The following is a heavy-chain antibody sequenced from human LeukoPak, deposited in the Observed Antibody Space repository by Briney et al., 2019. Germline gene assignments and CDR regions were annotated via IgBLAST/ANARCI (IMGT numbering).Heavy chain of an antibody. V-gene: IGHV4-39*07. J-gene: IGHJ5*02. D-gene: IGHD6-6*01. CDR1: GGSISSSGSY. CDR2: IYYSGNT. CDR3: ARVMAARREDLNWFDP. Sequence: SETLSLTCTVSGGSISSSGSYWGWIRQPPGKGLEWIGSIYYSGNTYSPSLKSRVTISVDSSKNQFSLNLTSVNAADTAVYYCARVMAARREDLNWFDPWGQGTLVTVSS.